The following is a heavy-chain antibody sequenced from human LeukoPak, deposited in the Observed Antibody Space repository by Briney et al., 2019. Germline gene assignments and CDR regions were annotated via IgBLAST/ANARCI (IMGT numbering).Heavy chain of an antibody. D-gene: IGHD2-2*01. CDR3: AKGDCSSTSCYEAH. CDR2: ISWNSGSI. J-gene: IGHJ4*02. Sequence: GGSLRLSCAASGFTFDDYAMHWVRQAPGKGLEWVSGISWNSGSIGFADSVKGRFTISRDNAKNSLYLQMNSLRAEDTALYYCAKGDCSSTSCYEAHWGQGTLVTVSS. V-gene: IGHV3-9*01. CDR1: GFTFDDYA.